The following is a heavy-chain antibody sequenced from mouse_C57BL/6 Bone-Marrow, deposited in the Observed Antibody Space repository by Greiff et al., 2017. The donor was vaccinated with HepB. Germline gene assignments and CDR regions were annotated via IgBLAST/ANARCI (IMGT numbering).Heavy chain of an antibody. J-gene: IGHJ2*01. CDR2: INPSNGGT. V-gene: IGHV1-53*01. Sequence: VQLQQPGPELVKPGASVKLSCKASGYTFTSYWMQWVKQRPGQGLEWIGNINPSNGGTNYNEKFKSKATLTVDKSSSTPYMQLSCLTSEDSAVDCCERSMIKGYWGKGTTLTVSS. D-gene: IGHD2-4*01. CDR1: GYTFTSYW. CDR3: ERSMIKGY.